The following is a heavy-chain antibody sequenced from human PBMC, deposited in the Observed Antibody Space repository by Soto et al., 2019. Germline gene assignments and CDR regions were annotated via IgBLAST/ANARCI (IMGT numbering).Heavy chain of an antibody. CDR2: IRGNTYDGRT. CDR1: GFIFSTYA. V-gene: IGHV3-49*04. Sequence: PGGSLRLSCVASGFIFSTYAMSWVRQAPGKGLEWVGIIRGNTYDGRTAYAASVKGRFTISKDESNSIAYLQMDSLKSEDTGMYYCAKDFSTSRLGFDYWGLGTLVTVSS. CDR3: AKDFSTSRLGFDY. J-gene: IGHJ4*02.